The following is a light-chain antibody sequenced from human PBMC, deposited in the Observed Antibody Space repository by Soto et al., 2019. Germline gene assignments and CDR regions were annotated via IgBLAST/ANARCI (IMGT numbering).Light chain of an antibody. CDR2: LGS. CDR3: MQGIHTLLT. J-gene: IGKJ4*01. CDR1: QSLLHGSGYNY. V-gene: IGKV2-28*01. Sequence: DIVMTQSPLSLPVTPGEPASISCRSSQSLLHGSGYNYLDWYLQKPGQSPQLLIYLGSNRASGVPDRFSGSGSGTDFTLKISRVEAGDVGVYYWMQGIHTLLTFGGGTKVDIK.